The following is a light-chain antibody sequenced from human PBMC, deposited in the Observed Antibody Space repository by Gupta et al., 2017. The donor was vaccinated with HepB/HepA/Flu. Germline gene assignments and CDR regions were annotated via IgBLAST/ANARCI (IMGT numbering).Light chain of an antibody. Sequence: IQLTQFPSSLSASIGDTVSITCRASQTVLRSFKWFQQKPGRPPKLLIYDAVSLQPGVPSRFRAFVSGTEFTLTINNLQPEDFAIYFCQQTASIPFNFGQWTKLEIE. V-gene: IGKV1-39*01. CDR3: QQTASIPFN. J-gene: IGKJ2*01. CDR2: DAV. CDR1: QTVLRS.